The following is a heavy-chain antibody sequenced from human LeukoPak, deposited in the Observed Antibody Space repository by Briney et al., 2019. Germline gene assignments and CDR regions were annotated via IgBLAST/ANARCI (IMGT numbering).Heavy chain of an antibody. Sequence: GGSLRLSCAASGFSFSSYGMHWVRQPPGKGLEWVAVISYDGSNKYYADSVKGRFTISRDNSKNTLYLQMNSLRAEDTGVYYCLGSYYNPEYNGMDVWGQGTTVTVSS. CDR3: LGSYYNPEYNGMDV. V-gene: IGHV3-30*03. CDR2: ISYDGSNK. D-gene: IGHD3-10*01. CDR1: GFSFSSYG. J-gene: IGHJ6*02.